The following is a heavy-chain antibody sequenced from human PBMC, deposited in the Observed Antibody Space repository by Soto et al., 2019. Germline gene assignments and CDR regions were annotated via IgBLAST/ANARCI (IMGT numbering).Heavy chain of an antibody. CDR1: GYTFTSYG. J-gene: IGHJ6*03. V-gene: IGHV1-18*01. CDR3: ARDLWAASNYYYMDV. D-gene: IGHD3-10*01. Sequence: ASVKVSCKASGYTFTSYGISWVRQAPGQGLEWMGWISAYNGNTNYAQKLQGRVTMTTDTSTSTAYMELRSLRSDDTAVYYCARDLWAASNYYYMDVWGKGTTVTFSS. CDR2: ISAYNGNT.